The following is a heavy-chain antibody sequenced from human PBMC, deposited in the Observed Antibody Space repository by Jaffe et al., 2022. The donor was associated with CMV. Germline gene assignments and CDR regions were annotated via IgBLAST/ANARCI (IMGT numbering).Heavy chain of an antibody. D-gene: IGHD2-15*01. CDR3: ARRNCSGGSCYSGGNWYFDL. Sequence: QVQLQESGPGLVKPSETLSLTCTVSGGSISSYYWTWIRQAPGKGLEWTGYIHYSGSTNYDPSLKSRVTISLDTSKNQFSLKLNSVTAADTAVYYCARRNCSGGSCYSGGNWYFDLWGRGTLVTVSS. CDR2: IHYSGST. CDR1: GGSISSYY. V-gene: IGHV4-59*01. J-gene: IGHJ2*01.